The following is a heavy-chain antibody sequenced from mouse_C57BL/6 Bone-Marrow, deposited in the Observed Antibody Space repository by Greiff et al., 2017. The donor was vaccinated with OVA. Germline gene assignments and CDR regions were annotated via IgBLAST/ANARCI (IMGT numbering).Heavy chain of an antibody. V-gene: IGHV7-1*01. CDR1: GFTFSDFY. D-gene: IGHD1-1*01. Sequence: EVKVVESGGGLVQSGRSLRLSCATSGFTFSDFYMEWVRQAPGKGLEWIAASRNKANDYTTEYSASVKGRFIVSRDTSQSILYLQMNALRAEDTAIYYCARDAEYYGSYWYFDVWGTGTTVTVSS. J-gene: IGHJ1*03. CDR3: ARDAEYYGSYWYFDV. CDR2: SRNKANDYTT.